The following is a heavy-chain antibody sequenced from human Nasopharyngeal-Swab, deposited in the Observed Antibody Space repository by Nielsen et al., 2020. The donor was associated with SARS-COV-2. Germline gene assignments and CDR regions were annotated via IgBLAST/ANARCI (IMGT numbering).Heavy chain of an antibody. CDR2: ISYDGSNK. CDR1: GFTFSSYA. V-gene: IGHV3-30*04. Sequence: GESLKISCAASGFTFSSYAMHWARQAPGKGLEWVAVISYDGSNKYYADSVKGRFTISRDNSKNTLYLQMNSLRAEDTAVYYCARDRGGSYSFLFDYWGQGTLVTVSS. CDR3: ARDRGGSYSFLFDY. D-gene: IGHD1-26*01. J-gene: IGHJ4*02.